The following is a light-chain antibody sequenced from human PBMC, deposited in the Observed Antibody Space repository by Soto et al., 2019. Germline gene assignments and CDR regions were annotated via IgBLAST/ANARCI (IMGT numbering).Light chain of an antibody. CDR1: QSVSSN. V-gene: IGKV3-15*01. J-gene: IGKJ4*01. CDR3: QQYNNWPPLT. CDR2: VAS. Sequence: EIVMTQSPATLSVSPGEGATLSCRASQSVSSNLAWYQQKPGQAPRLLIYVASTRDTGIPARFRGSGSVTEFTLTITRLQSEDFAVYYCQQYNNWPPLTFGGGTKVEIK.